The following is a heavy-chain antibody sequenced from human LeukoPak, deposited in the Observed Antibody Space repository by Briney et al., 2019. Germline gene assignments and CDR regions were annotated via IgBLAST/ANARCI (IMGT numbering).Heavy chain of an antibody. CDR2: INSDGSAT. CDR3: TRDHGLDV. Sequence: GGSLRLSCAASGFTFSSYWMSWVRQAPGKGLIWVSQINSDGSATSCADPVKGRCTISRDNAKNMLYLEMNSLRVEDTAVYFCTRDHGLDVWGQGTTVPVSS. V-gene: IGHV3-74*01. J-gene: IGHJ6*02. CDR1: GFTFSSYW.